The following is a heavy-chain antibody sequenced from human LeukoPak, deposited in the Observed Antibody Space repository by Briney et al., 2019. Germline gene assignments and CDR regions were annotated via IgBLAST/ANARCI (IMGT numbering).Heavy chain of an antibody. V-gene: IGHV5-10-1*01. CDR3: ARLPLRLTGYYRFPLDY. Sequence: SGESLQISCKGSGYSFTSYWISWVRQMPGKGLEWMGRIDPSDSYTNYSPSFQGHVTISADKSISTAYLQWSSLKASDTAMYYCARLPLRLTGYYRFPLDYWGQGTLVTVSS. CDR2: IDPSDSYT. CDR1: GYSFTSYW. J-gene: IGHJ4*02. D-gene: IGHD3-9*01.